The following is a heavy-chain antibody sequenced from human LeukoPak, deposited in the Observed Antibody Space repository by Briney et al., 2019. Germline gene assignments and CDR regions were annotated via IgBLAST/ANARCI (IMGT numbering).Heavy chain of an antibody. CDR3: AKGGYSNGRYYYYYMDV. Sequence: SGGTLRLSCAASGFTFSSYGMSWVRQAPGKGLEWVSSFSFNGESTYYADSAKGRFTISRDNSKNTLYLQMNSLRAEDTAVYYCAKGGYSNGRYYYYYMDVWGEGTTVTVSS. D-gene: IGHD5-18*01. CDR2: FSFNGEST. V-gene: IGHV3-23*01. J-gene: IGHJ6*03. CDR1: GFTFSSYG.